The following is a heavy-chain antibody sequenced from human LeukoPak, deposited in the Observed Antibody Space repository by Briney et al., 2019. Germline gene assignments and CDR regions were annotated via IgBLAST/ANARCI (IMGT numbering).Heavy chain of an antibody. Sequence: ASVKVSCKASGYTFTGYYMHWVRQAPGQGLEWMGWINPNSGGTNYAQKFQGRVTMTRDTSISTAYMELSRLRSDDTAVYYCARAVEYYDSSGYYYDYWGQGTLVTVSS. D-gene: IGHD3-22*01. CDR2: INPNSGGT. CDR1: GYTFTGYY. V-gene: IGHV1-2*02. J-gene: IGHJ4*02. CDR3: ARAVEYYDSSGYYYDY.